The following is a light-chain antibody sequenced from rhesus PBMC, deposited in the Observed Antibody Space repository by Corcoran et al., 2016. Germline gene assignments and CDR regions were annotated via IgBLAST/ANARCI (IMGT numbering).Light chain of an antibody. CDR3: QQGNSNPLT. V-gene: IGKV1-32*02. CDR1: QGISSY. J-gene: IGKJ4*01. Sequence: DIQMSQSPSSLSASVGDRVTITCRASQGISSYLNWSQQKPGKAPKLLIYYANSLASGVPSRFSGSGAGTYFNLTISSLQPEDFATYYCQQGNSNPLTFGGGTKVDLK. CDR2: YAN.